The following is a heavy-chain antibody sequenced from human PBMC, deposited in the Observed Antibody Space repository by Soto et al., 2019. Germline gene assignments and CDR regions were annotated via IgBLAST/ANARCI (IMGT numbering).Heavy chain of an antibody. D-gene: IGHD6-19*01. V-gene: IGHV3-23*01. J-gene: IGHJ1*01. CDR1: GFTFSSYA. Sequence: GSLRLSCAASGFTFSSYAMSWVRHAPGKRLEWVSAISGSGCSTYYADSVKRRFTTSRDNSKNTLYLQMNSLRAEDTAVYYCAKAFPPGIAVAGTAECLQDWGQGSLVTVSS. CDR2: ISGSGCST. CDR3: AKAFPPGIAVAGTAECLQD.